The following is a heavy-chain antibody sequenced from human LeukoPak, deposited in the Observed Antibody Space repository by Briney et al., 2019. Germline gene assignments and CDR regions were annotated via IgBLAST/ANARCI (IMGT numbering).Heavy chain of an antibody. CDR2: INPNSGGT. D-gene: IGHD3-22*01. J-gene: IGHJ4*02. V-gene: IGHV1-2*02. Sequence: GASVKVSCKASGYTFTGYYMHWVRQAPGQGLEWMGWINPNSGGTNYAQKFQGRVTMTRDTSISTAYMELSSLRSEDTAVYYCARDIAYYYDSSGRDYWGQGTLVTVSS. CDR3: ARDIAYYYDSSGRDY. CDR1: GYTFTGYY.